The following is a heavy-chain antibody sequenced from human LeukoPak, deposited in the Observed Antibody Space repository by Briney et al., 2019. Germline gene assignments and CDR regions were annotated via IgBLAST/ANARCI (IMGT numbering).Heavy chain of an antibody. V-gene: IGHV5-51*01. D-gene: IGHD3-22*01. Sequence: LGESLKISCKGSGYTVTSYWIAWVRQMPGKGLEWMGTIYPYDSTTRYSPSFQGQVTISGDKSSSTSYVQWRSLKASDTAMYYCARRWGYDSSGYYPWGQGTLVTVSS. J-gene: IGHJ5*02. CDR3: ARRWGYDSSGYYP. CDR2: IYPYDSTT. CDR1: GYTVTSYW.